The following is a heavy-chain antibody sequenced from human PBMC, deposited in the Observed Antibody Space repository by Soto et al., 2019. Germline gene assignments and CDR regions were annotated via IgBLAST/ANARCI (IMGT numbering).Heavy chain of an antibody. Sequence: QMQLVQSGPEVKKPGTSVKVSCKASGFTFSSTAVQWVRQARGQRLEWIGWIVVGSGNTNYAEKFQDRVTITRDMYTSTAYMELSSLRSEDTAVYYCAADPSPDYDILPGEFDPWGQGTLVSVSS. CDR1: GFTFSSTA. D-gene: IGHD3-9*01. J-gene: IGHJ5*02. V-gene: IGHV1-58*01. CDR2: IVVGSGNT. CDR3: AADPSPDYDILPGEFDP.